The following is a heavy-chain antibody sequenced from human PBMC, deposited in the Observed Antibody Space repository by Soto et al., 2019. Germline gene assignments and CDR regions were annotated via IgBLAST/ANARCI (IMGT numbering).Heavy chain of an antibody. J-gene: IGHJ6*02. V-gene: IGHV4-30-4*01. CDR1: GGSISSGDYY. CDR2: IYYSGST. D-gene: IGHD4-4*01. Sequence: SETLSLTCTVSGGSISSGDYYWSWIRQPPGKGLEWIGYIYYSGSTYYNPSLKSRVTISVDTSKNQFSLKLSSVTAADTAVYYCARVTVTTGGYGMDVWGQVXTVPAS. CDR3: ARVTVTTGGYGMDV.